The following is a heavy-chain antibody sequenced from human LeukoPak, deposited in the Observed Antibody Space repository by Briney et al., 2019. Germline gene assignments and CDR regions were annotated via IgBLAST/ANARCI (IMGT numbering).Heavy chain of an antibody. CDR2: ISSSSSYI. D-gene: IGHD2-2*03. V-gene: IGHV3-21*01. Sequence: PGGSLRLSCAASGFTFSSYSMNWVRQAPGKGLEWVSSISSSSSYIYYADSVKGRFTISRDNAKNSVYLQMNSLRAGDTAVYYCARIGYSSSCTDFWGQGTLVTVSS. CDR3: ARIGYSSSCTDF. CDR1: GFTFSSYS. J-gene: IGHJ4*02.